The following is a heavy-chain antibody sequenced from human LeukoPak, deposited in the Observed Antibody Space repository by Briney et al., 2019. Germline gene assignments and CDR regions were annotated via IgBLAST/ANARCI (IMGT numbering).Heavy chain of an antibody. J-gene: IGHJ4*02. CDR3: ASRRGTGEIDY. CDR1: GGSISSYY. CDR2: IYYSGST. Sequence: SETLSLTCTVSGGSISSYYWSWIRQPPGKGLEWIGYIYYSGSTNYDPSLKSRVTISVDTSKNQFSLKLSSVTAADTAVYYCASRRGTGEIDYWGQGTLVTVSS. D-gene: IGHD1-1*01. V-gene: IGHV4-59*01.